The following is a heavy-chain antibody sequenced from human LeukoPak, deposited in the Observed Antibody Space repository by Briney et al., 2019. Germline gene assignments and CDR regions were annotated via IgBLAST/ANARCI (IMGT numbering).Heavy chain of an antibody. J-gene: IGHJ6*03. CDR1: GFTFRSYA. Sequence: GGSLRLSCAASGFTFRSYAMDWVRQAPGEGLEWVSVISGSGSSTEYADSVKGRFTISRDNSKNTLYLQMNSMRAEDTAVYYCARGDTHRGWNPFYYYYYYMDVWGKGTTVTVSS. V-gene: IGHV3-23*01. D-gene: IGHD1-1*01. CDR3: ARGDTHRGWNPFYYYYYYMDV. CDR2: ISGSGSST.